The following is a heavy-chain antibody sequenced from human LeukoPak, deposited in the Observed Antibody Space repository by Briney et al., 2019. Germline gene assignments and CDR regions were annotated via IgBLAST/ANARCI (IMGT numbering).Heavy chain of an antibody. CDR3: ARGDDSGYYDYFDY. J-gene: IGHJ4*02. CDR1: GFTLNSYG. D-gene: IGHD3-22*01. Sequence: GGSLRLSCTASGFTLNSYGMSWVRQAPGKGLEWVSTIYTGGNTYYAASVKGRFTISRDFSKNTVFLHMNSLRAEDTAMYYCARGDDSGYYDYFDYWGQGALVTVSS. V-gene: IGHV3-53*01. CDR2: IYTGGNT.